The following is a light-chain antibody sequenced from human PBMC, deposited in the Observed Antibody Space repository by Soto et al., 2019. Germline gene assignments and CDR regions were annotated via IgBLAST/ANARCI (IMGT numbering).Light chain of an antibody. CDR1: SSDVGNYNY. CDR2: DVA. Sequence: QSALTQPRSVSGSPGQSVTISCTGTSSDVGNYNYVAWYRQHPGNAPKLMIYDVAQRPSGVPDRFSGSKSGNTASLTISGLHAYDESDYYCFSYAGSYRWVFGGGTKLTVL. J-gene: IGLJ3*02. V-gene: IGLV2-11*01. CDR3: FSYAGSYRWV.